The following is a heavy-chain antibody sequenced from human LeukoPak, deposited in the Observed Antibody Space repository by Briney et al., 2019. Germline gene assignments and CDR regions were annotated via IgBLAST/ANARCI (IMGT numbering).Heavy chain of an antibody. CDR1: GFTFSSYS. CDR2: ISSSSSTI. V-gene: IGHV3-48*01. Sequence: GESLKISCAASGFTFSSYSMNWVRQAPGKGLEWVSYISSSSSTIYYADSVKGRFTISRDNAKNSLYLQMNSLRAEDTAVYYCARDYGRYAAEYFQHWGQGTLVTVSS. J-gene: IGHJ1*01. D-gene: IGHD4-17*01. CDR3: ARDYGRYAAEYFQH.